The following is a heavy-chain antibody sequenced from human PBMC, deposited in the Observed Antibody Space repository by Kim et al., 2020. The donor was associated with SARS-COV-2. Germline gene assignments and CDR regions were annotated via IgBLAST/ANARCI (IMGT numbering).Heavy chain of an antibody. CDR1: GYTFTTYT. CDR2: INAGNGKT. Sequence: ASVKVSCKASGYTFTTYTMHWVRQAPGQRLEWMGWINAGNGKTKYSQKFQGRVTITRATSASTAYMEVSSLRSEDTAVYYCARDSGYSNFDYWGQGTLVTVSS. CDR3: ARDSGYSNFDY. V-gene: IGHV1-3*01. J-gene: IGHJ4*02. D-gene: IGHD5-12*01.